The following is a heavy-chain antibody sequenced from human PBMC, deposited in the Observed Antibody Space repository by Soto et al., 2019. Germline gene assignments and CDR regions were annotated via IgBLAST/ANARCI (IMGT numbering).Heavy chain of an antibody. V-gene: IGHV3-7*01. J-gene: IGHJ5*02. CDR1: GFTFSNYW. CDR2: MKKDGSQK. Sequence: SLRLSCVASGFTFSNYWMSWVRQAPGKGLEWVANMKKDGSQKYYVDSVKGRFTISRDNARNSLYLQMNSLRVEDTAVYYCARDWFDAWGQGTLVTVS. CDR3: ARDWFDA.